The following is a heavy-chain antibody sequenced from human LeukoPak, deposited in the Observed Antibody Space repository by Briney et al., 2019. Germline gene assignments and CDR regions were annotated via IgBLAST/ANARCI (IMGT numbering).Heavy chain of an antibody. J-gene: IGHJ5*02. CDR1: GGSISSYY. D-gene: IGHD1-1*01. CDR3: ARVIVATWDDDWFDP. V-gene: IGHV4-4*07. CDR2: FYSTENT. Sequence: SETLSLTCTVSGGSISSYYWGWIRQPAGKGLEWIGRFYSTENTIYNHSLKSRVTMTGDTSKNQLSLKLNSVTVADTAIYYCARVIVATWDDDWFDPWGQGILVTVSS.